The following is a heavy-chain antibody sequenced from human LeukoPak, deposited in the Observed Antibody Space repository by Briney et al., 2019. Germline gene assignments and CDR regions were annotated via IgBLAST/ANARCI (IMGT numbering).Heavy chain of an antibody. Sequence: GGSLRLSCAASGFNFSSYWMSWVRQAPGKGLEWVANIKQDGSEKYYVDSVKGRFTISRDNAKNSLYLQMNSLRAEDTAVYYCARDEGYSSSWYDEIANWFDPWGQGTLVTVSS. J-gene: IGHJ5*02. CDR1: GFNFSSYW. V-gene: IGHV3-7*03. CDR3: ARDEGYSSSWYDEIANWFDP. CDR2: IKQDGSEK. D-gene: IGHD6-13*01.